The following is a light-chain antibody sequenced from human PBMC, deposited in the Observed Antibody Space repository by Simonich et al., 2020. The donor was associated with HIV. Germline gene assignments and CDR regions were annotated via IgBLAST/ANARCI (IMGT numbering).Light chain of an antibody. V-gene: IGKV4-1*01. J-gene: IGKJ3*01. CDR1: QSILYSSNNKNH. Sequence: DIVMTQSPDSLAVSLGERATINCKSSQSILYSSNNKNHLAWYQQKPGHPPRLLIYWASTRESGVPDRCSGSGSGTDFTLTISSLQAEDVAVYYCQQYYSTPLTFGPGTKVDIK. CDR3: QQYYSTPLT. CDR2: WAS.